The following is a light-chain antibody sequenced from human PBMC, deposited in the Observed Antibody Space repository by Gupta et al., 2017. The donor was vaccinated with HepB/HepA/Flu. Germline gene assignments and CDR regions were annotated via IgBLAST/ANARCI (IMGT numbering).Light chain of an antibody. J-gene: IGLJ2*01. CDR3: AVWVDSLNGSV. CDR2: CSD. V-gene: IGLV1-44*01. Sequence: SVLTQPPSASGPPGQRVSISCAGSSSNIATKTVSWYQQFPGTAPRLLIYCSDQRPSGVPDRFSGSKSGTSASVATSGLQAEDEAYYFCAVWVDSLNGSVFGGGTKLTVL. CDR1: SSNIATKT.